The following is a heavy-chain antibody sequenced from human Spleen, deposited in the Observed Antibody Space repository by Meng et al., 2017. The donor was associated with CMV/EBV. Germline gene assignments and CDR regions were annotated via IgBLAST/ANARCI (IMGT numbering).Heavy chain of an antibody. D-gene: IGHD2-15*01. V-gene: IGHV5-51*01. CDR1: GYSFPTYW. J-gene: IGHJ4*02. CDR3: ARSYGGQSVNPDH. CDR2: VYPADSDT. Sequence: CKASGYSFPTYWIGWVRQMPGKGLEWMGIVYPADSDTRYSPSFEGQVTISADKSIGTAYLQWSSLKASDTAMYFCARSYGGQSVNPDHWGQGTLVTVSS.